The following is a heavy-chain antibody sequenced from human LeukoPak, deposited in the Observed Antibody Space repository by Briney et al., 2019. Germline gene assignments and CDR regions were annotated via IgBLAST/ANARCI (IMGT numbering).Heavy chain of an antibody. J-gene: IGHJ4*02. V-gene: IGHV1-46*03. CDR1: GHTFTSIF. CDR3: AGETDAFDY. CDR2: LNPSDGDT. Sequence: ASVKVSCKASGHTFTSIFVHWVRQAPGQGLEWMAVLNPSDGDTTYAQKFQGRITMTRDTSTGTVYMELSSLRSEDTAVYYCAGETDAFDYWGQGTLVTVSS.